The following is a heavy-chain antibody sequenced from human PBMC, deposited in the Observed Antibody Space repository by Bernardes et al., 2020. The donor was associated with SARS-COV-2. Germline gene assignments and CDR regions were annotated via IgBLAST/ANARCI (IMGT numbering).Heavy chain of an antibody. CDR3: ARNSYGALFDF. V-gene: IGHV3-48*03. CDR1: GFTFSSYE. D-gene: IGHD5-18*01. CDR2: ISTI. Sequence: GGSLRLSCAVSGFTFSSYEMNWVRQAPGKGLEWVSYISTIYYADSVKGRFPISRDNAKNSVFLQLNSLRTEDTAIYYCARNSYGALFDFWGQGILVTVSS. J-gene: IGHJ4*02.